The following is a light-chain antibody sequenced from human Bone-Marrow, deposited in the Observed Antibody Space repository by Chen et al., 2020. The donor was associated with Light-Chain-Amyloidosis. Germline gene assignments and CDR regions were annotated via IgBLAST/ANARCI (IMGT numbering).Light chain of an antibody. CDR3: QVWDRSSDRPV. CDR2: DDS. CDR1: NIGSTS. Sequence: SYVLTPPSSVSVAPGQTATIAWGGNNIGSTSVHWYQQTPGQDPLLVVYDDSDRPSGIPERLSGSNSGNTATLTISRVEAGDEADYYCQVWDRSSDRPVFGGGTKLTVL. J-gene: IGLJ3*02. V-gene: IGLV3-21*02.